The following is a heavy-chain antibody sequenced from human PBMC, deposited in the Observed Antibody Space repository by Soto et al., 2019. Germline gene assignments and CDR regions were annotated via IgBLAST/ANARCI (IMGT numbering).Heavy chain of an antibody. J-gene: IGHJ4*02. Sequence: PSETLSLTCAVYGDSFSGYYWSWLRQPPGKGLEWIGEINHSGSTNYNPSLKSRVTISVDTSKNQFSLKLTSVTAADTAVYYCARDKITGLFDYWGQGTLVTVSS. CDR3: ARDKITGLFDY. V-gene: IGHV4-34*01. D-gene: IGHD2-8*02. CDR2: INHSGST. CDR1: GDSFSGYY.